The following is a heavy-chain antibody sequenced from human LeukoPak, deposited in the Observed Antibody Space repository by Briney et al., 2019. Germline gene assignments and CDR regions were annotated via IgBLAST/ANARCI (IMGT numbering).Heavy chain of an antibody. CDR2: IYDSGST. D-gene: IGHD3-9*01. V-gene: IGHV4-39*01. J-gene: IGHJ4*02. Sequence: SETLSLTCTVSGGSIRSSYYYWGWIRQPPGTGLEWIGSIYDSGSTYYNPSLKSRVTISVDTSKNQFSLKLNSVTAADTAVYYCARGGIYYDILTGYYKGEYYFDYWGQGTLVTVSS. CDR3: ARGGIYYDILTGYYKGEYYFDY. CDR1: GGSIRSSYYY.